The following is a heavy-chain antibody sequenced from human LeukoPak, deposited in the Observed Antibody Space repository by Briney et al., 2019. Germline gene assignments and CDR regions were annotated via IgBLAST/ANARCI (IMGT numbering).Heavy chain of an antibody. V-gene: IGHV3-9*01. Sequence: HPGGSLRLSCAASGFTFDDYAMHWVRQVPGKGLEWVSGISWNSGNLGHADSVKGRSTISRDNAKKSLYLQMNSLRAEDTAVYYCARALYDSSGYYSHFDYWGQGTLVTVSS. CDR2: ISWNSGNL. J-gene: IGHJ4*02. CDR1: GFTFDDYA. D-gene: IGHD3-22*01. CDR3: ARALYDSSGYYSHFDY.